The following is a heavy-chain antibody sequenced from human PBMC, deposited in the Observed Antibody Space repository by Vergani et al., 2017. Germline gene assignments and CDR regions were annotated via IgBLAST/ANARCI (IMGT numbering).Heavy chain of an antibody. CDR1: GGSISSYY. CDR2: IYYSGST. CDR3: ARGGYDPYYFDY. J-gene: IGHJ4*02. Sequence: QVQLQESGPGLVKPSETLSLTCTVSGGSISSYYWSWIRQPPGKGLEWIGYIYYSGSTNYNPSLKSRVTISVDTSKNQFSLKLSSVTAADTAVYYCARGGYDPYYFDYWGQGTLVTVSS. V-gene: IGHV4-59*01. D-gene: IGHD5-12*01.